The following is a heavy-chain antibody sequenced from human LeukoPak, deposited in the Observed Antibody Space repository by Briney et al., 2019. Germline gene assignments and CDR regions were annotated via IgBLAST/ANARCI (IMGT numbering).Heavy chain of an antibody. CDR1: GFTFSTYW. CDR3: ARDGMYGSSSYYYYMDV. Sequence: GGSLRLSCAASGFTFSTYWMHWVRQAPGKGLVWVSRIKSDGSSTNYADSVKGRFTISRDNAKNTLYLQMNSLRAEDMAVYYCARDGMYGSSSYYYYMDVWGKGTTVTVSS. CDR2: IKSDGSST. J-gene: IGHJ6*03. V-gene: IGHV3-74*01. D-gene: IGHD6-6*01.